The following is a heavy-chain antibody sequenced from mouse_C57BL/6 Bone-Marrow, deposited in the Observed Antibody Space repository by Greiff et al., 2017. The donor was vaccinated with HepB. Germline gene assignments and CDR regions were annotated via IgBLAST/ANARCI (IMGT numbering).Heavy chain of an antibody. CDR3: TREDWGYYYAMDY. CDR1: GCTFTSYW. D-gene: IGHD4-1*01. V-gene: IGHV1-5*01. Sequence: VQLQQSGTVLARPGASVKMSCKTSGCTFTSYWMHWVKQRPGQGLEWIGAIYPGNSDTSYNQKFKGKAKLTAVTSASTAYMELSSLTNEDSAVYYCTREDWGYYYAMDYWGQGTSVTVSS. CDR2: IYPGNSDT. J-gene: IGHJ4*01.